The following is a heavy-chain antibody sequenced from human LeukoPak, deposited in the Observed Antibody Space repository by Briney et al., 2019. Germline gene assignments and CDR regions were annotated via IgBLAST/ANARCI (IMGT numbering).Heavy chain of an antibody. CDR2: IWYDGSNK. Sequence: GGSLRLSCAASGFTFSSYGMHWVRQAPGKGLEWVAVIWYDGSNKYYADSVKGRFTISRDNSKNTLYLQMNSLRAEDTAVYYCARDKIGEAAAVLDYWGQGTLVTVSS. CDR1: GFTFSSYG. CDR3: ARDKIGEAAAVLDY. V-gene: IGHV3-33*01. J-gene: IGHJ4*02. D-gene: IGHD3-10*01.